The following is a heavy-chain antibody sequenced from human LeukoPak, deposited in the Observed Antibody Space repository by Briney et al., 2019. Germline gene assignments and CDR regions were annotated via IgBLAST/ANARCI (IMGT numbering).Heavy chain of an antibody. Sequence: GGSLRLSWAASGFTFSSYSMNWVRQAPGKGLEWVSSISSSSSYIYYADSVKGRFTISRDNAKNSLYLQMNSLRAEDTAVYYCARDPCSGGSCYSGYWGQGTLVTVSS. V-gene: IGHV3-21*01. CDR2: ISSSSSYI. CDR3: ARDPCSGGSCYSGY. J-gene: IGHJ4*02. CDR1: GFTFSSYS. D-gene: IGHD2-15*01.